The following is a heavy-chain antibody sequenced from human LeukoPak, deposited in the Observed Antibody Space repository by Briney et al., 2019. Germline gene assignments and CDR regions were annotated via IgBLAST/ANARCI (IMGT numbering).Heavy chain of an antibody. CDR1: GGSISTSNYY. CDR2: IFYSGST. J-gene: IGHJ6*03. Sequence: SETLSLTCTVSGGSISTSNYYWGWIRQPPGKGLEWIGNIFYSGSTYYNPSLKSRVTISVDTSKNQFSLKLSSVTAADTAVYYCARVNRRIAVAGIFMGEGYYYYMDVWGKGTTVTVSS. V-gene: IGHV4-39*07. D-gene: IGHD6-19*01. CDR3: ARVNRRIAVAGIFMGEGYYYYMDV.